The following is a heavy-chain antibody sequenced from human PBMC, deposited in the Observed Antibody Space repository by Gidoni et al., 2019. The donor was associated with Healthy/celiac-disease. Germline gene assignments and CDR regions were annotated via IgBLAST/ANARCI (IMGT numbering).Heavy chain of an antibody. Sequence: QFQLVQSGAEVKKPGSSVQVSCKASGGTFSRYAISWVRQAPGQGLEWMGRIIPILGIANYAQKFQGRVTITADKSTSTAYMERSSLRSEDTAVYYCARTIAVAGTHYYYGMDVWGQGTTVTVSS. J-gene: IGHJ6*02. D-gene: IGHD6-19*01. CDR2: IIPILGIA. CDR1: GGTFSRYA. V-gene: IGHV1-69*04. CDR3: ARTIAVAGTHYYYGMDV.